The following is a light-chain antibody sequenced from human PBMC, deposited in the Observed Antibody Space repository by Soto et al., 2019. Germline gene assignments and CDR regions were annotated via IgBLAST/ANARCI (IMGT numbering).Light chain of an antibody. V-gene: IGKV3-11*01. CDR1: QSVSSY. CDR2: DAS. CDR3: QQRRNWPPYT. Sequence: EIVLTQSPATLSLSPGERATLSCRASQSVSSYLAWYQQKPGQAPRLLIYDASNRATGIPARFSGSGSGTDFTLTLSSLEPEDFAVYYCQQRRNWPPYTFGPGTKLEIK. J-gene: IGKJ2*01.